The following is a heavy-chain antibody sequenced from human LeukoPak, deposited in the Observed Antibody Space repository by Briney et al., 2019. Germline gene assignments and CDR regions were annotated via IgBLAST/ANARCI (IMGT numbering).Heavy chain of an antibody. D-gene: IGHD6-13*01. CDR3: ARYSSSWYKYYFDY. CDR1: GGSFSGYY. J-gene: IGHJ4*02. Sequence: SDTLSLTCAVYGGSFSGYYWSWIRQPPGKGLEWIGSIYYSGSTYYNPSLKSRVTISVDTSKNQFSLKLSSVTAADTVVYYCARYSSSWYKYYFDYWGQGTLVTVSS. V-gene: IGHV4-34*01. CDR2: IYYSGST.